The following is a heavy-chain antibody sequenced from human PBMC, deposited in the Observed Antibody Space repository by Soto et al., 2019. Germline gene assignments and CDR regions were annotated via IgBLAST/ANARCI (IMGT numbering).Heavy chain of an antibody. J-gene: IGHJ6*02. CDR1: GGTFSSYA. Sequence: SVKVSCKASGGTFSSYAISWVRQAPGQGLEWMGGIIPIFGTANYAQKFQGRVTITADESTSTAYMELSSLRSEDTAVYYCARHGDIVVVPAALAYYHYGMDVWGQGTTVTVSS. D-gene: IGHD2-2*01. CDR2: IIPIFGTA. CDR3: ARHGDIVVVPAALAYYHYGMDV. V-gene: IGHV1-69*13.